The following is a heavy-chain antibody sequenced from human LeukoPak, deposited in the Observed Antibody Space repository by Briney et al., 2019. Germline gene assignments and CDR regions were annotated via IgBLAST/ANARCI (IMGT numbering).Heavy chain of an antibody. J-gene: IGHJ4*02. V-gene: IGHV1-69*04. D-gene: IGHD3-22*01. CDR1: GGTFSSYA. CDR2: IIPILGIA. Sequence: SVKVSCKASGGTFSSYAISWVRQAPGQGLEWTGRIIPILGIANYAQKFQGRVTITADKSTSTAYMELSSLRSEDTAVYYCARDDRTYYYDSSGYYYSDYWGQGTLVTVSS. CDR3: ARDDRTYYYDSSGYYYSDY.